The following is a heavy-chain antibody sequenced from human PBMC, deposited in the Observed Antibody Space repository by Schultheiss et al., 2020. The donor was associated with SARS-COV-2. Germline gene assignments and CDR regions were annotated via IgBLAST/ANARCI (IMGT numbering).Heavy chain of an antibody. CDR3: VRDLWFGESYFDY. J-gene: IGHJ4*02. CDR2: ISYDGSNK. V-gene: IGHV3-30*03. D-gene: IGHD3-10*01. Sequence: LSLTCAVYGGSFSGYYWSWIRQPPGKGLEWVAVISYDGSNKYYADSVKGRFTISRDNSKNTLYLQMNSLRAEDTAVYYCVRDLWFGESYFDYWGQGTLVTVSS. CDR1: GGSFSGYY.